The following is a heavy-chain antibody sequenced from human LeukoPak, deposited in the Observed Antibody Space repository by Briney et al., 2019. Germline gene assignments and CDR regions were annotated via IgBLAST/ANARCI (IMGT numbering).Heavy chain of an antibody. Sequence: GGSLRLSCAASGFTFSSYGMHWVRQAPGKGLEWVAVISYDGSNKYYADSVKGRFTISRDNSKNTLYLQMNSLRAEDTAVYYCAKPSGYSSGWGAFDIWGQGTMVTVSS. J-gene: IGHJ3*02. D-gene: IGHD6-19*01. CDR3: AKPSGYSSGWGAFDI. V-gene: IGHV3-30*18. CDR1: GFTFSSYG. CDR2: ISYDGSNK.